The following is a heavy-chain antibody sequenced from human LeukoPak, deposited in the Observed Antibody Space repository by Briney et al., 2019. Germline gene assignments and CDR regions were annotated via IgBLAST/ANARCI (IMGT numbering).Heavy chain of an antibody. J-gene: IGHJ4*02. Sequence: GASVKVSCKASGGTFSSYAISWVRQAPGQGLEWMGGIIPIFGTANYAQKLQGRVTMTTDTSTSTAYMELRSLRSDDTAVYYCARGPGSGIAARARVDYWGQGTLVTVSS. CDR3: ARGPGSGIAARARVDY. V-gene: IGHV1-69*05. CDR2: IIPIFGTA. CDR1: GGTFSSYA. D-gene: IGHD6-6*01.